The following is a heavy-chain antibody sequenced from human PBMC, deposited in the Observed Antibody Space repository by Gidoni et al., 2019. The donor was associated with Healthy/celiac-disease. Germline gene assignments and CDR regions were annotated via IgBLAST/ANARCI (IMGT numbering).Heavy chain of an antibody. J-gene: IGHJ4*02. CDR2: ISGGGGST. Sequence: EVQLVESGGGLVQPVGSLRLSCAAAGFTFGSYSMIWVRHAPGEGLEWVSAISGGGGSTYYADSVKGRCTISRDNSKNTLYLQMNSLRAEDTAVYYCAKGRVAVDYWGQGTLVTVSS. D-gene: IGHD6-19*01. V-gene: IGHV3-23*04. CDR3: AKGRVAVDY. CDR1: GFTFGSYS.